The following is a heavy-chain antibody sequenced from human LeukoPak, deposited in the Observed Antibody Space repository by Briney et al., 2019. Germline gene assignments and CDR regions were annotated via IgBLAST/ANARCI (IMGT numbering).Heavy chain of an antibody. V-gene: IGHV4-39*01. CDR1: GGSISSSSYY. J-gene: IGHJ4*02. CDR2: IYYSGST. Sequence: SETLSLTCTVSGGSISSSSYYWGWIRQPPGKGLEWIGSIYYSGSTYYNPSLMSRVTISVDTSKNQFSLKLSSVTAADTAVYYCARSRTGTTRFLDYWGQGTLVTVSS. D-gene: IGHD1-1*01. CDR3: ARSRTGTTRFLDY.